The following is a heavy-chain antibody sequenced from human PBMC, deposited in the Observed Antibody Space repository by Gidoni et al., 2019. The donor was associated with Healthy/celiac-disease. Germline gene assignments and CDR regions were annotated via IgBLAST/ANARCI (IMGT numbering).Heavy chain of an antibody. J-gene: IGHJ4*02. CDR2: IYYSGST. CDR1: GGSISSSSYY. D-gene: IGHD3-16*01. CDR3: ARHVKIVKGGEVDY. V-gene: IGHV4-39*01. Sequence: QLQLQESGPGLVKPSETLSLTCTVSGGSISSSSYYWGWIRQPPGKGLEWIGSIYYSGSTYYNPSLKSRVTISVDTSKNQFSLKLSSVTAADTAVYYCARHVKIVKGGEVDYWGQGTLVTVSS.